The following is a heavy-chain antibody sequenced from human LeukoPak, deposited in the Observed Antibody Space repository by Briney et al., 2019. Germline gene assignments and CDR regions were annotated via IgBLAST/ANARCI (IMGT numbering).Heavy chain of an antibody. J-gene: IGHJ3*02. D-gene: IGHD2-2*01. CDR2: ITSSSNTI. CDR3: ARGSQRAFDI. Sequence: PGGSLRLSCAASGFTFSSYGMHWVRQAPGKGLEWVSSITSSSNTIYYADSVKGRFTISRDNDKNSLYLQMNSLRDEGSAVYYCARGSQRAFDIWGQGTMVTVSS. V-gene: IGHV3-48*02. CDR1: GFTFSSYG.